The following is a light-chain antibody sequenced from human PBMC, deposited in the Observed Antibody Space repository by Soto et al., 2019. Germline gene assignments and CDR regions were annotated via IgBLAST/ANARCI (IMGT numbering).Light chain of an antibody. CDR2: EDN. J-gene: IGLJ1*01. Sequence: YELTQPPSVSVSPGQTASIPCSGDKLGDKYASWYQQRPGQSPVVVIYEDNKRPSGIPERFSGSNSGNTATLTISGTQATDEADYYCQAWDSSTHYVFGTGTKVTVL. CDR1: KLGDKY. V-gene: IGLV3-1*01. CDR3: QAWDSSTHYV.